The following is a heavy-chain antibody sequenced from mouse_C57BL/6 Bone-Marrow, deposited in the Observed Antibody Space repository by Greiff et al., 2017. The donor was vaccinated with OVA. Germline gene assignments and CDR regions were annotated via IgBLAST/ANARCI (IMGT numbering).Heavy chain of an antibody. CDR1: GFTFSNYW. D-gene: IGHD1-1*01. J-gene: IGHJ2*01. CDR3: TTTVAYFDY. Sequence: EVMLVESGGGLVQPGGSMKLSCVASGFTFSNYWMNWVRQSPEKGLEWVAQIRLKSDNYATHYAESVKGRFTISRDDSKSSVYLQMNNLRAEDTGIYYCTTTVAYFDYWGQGTTLTVSS. CDR2: IRLKSDNYAT. V-gene: IGHV6-3*01.